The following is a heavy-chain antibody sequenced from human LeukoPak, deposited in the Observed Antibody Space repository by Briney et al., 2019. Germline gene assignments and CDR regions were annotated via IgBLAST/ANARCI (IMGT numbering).Heavy chain of an antibody. CDR2: ISSSSSYI. CDR1: GFTFSSYA. V-gene: IGHV3-21*01. Sequence: PGGSLRLSCAASGFTFSSYAMSWVRQAPGKGLEWVSSISSSSSYIYYADSVKGRFTISRDNAKNSLYLQMNSLRAEDTAVYYCARDGIAAAFPNYFDYWGQGTLVTVSS. J-gene: IGHJ4*02. D-gene: IGHD6-13*01. CDR3: ARDGIAAAFPNYFDY.